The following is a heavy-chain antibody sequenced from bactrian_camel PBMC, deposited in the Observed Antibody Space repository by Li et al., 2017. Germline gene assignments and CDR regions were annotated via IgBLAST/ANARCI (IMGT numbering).Heavy chain of an antibody. CDR2: INSDSST. V-gene: IGHV3S53*01. Sequence: HVQLVESGGGSAQAGGSLRLSCPASGYTYMGWFRQAPGKAREGVARINSDSSTMYADSVKGRFTISQDKAKHMLYLQMDSLKPEDTAMYYCMADPSVFPVCRLGVMRMDYRGQGTQVTVS. J-gene: IGHJ4*01. CDR1: GYTY. CDR3: MADPSVFPVCRLGVMRMDY.